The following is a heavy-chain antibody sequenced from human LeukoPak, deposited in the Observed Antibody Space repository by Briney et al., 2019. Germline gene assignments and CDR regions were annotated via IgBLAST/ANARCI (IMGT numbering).Heavy chain of an antibody. CDR3: ARDPNDYGDYGFDY. J-gene: IGHJ4*02. CDR2: INWNGGST. Sequence: PGGSLRLSCAASGFTFSNYGMSWVRQAPGKGLEWVSGINWNGGSTGYADSVKGRFTISRDNAKNSLYLQMNSLRAEDTALYYCARDPNDYGDYGFDYWGQGTLVTVSS. D-gene: IGHD4-17*01. V-gene: IGHV3-20*04. CDR1: GFTFSNYG.